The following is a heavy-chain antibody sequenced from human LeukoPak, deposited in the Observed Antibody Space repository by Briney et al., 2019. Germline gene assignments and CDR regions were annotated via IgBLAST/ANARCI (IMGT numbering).Heavy chain of an antibody. Sequence: SETLSLTCTVSGGSISSYYWSWIRQPPGKGLEWIGYIYYSGSTNYNPSLKSRVTISVDTSKNQFSLKLSSVTAADTAVYYCARDLRWSDSSSQHYYGMDVWGQGTTVTVSS. V-gene: IGHV4-59*12. CDR3: ARDLRWSDSSSQHYYGMDV. CDR2: IYYSGST. J-gene: IGHJ6*02. D-gene: IGHD6-13*01. CDR1: GGSISSYY.